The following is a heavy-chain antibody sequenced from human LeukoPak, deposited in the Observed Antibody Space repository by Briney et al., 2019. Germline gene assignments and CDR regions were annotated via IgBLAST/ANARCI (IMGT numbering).Heavy chain of an antibody. CDR1: GGPISTYY. Sequence: PSETLSLTCTVSGGPISTYYWSWFRQFPGKGLEWIGYFGDSGSTDYNPALKSRVTISVDTSRKQFTLNLTSVTAADTAVYYCAREHAEMATIVDYWGQGTLVTVSS. V-gene: IGHV4-59*12. D-gene: IGHD5-24*01. J-gene: IGHJ4*02. CDR3: AREHAEMATIVDY. CDR2: FGDSGST.